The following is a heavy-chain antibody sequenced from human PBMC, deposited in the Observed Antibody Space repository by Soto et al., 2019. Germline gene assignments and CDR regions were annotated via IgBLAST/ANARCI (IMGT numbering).Heavy chain of an antibody. J-gene: IGHJ6*02. CDR2: ISSSGYI. V-gene: IGHV3-21*01. CDR3: AGDCSGGSCYPGMGV. D-gene: IGHD2-15*01. CDR1: GFNFNSYT. Sequence: GGSLRLSCAASGFNFNSYTINWVRQAPGKRLEWLSSISSSGYIFSTDSVRGRFTISRDNAKNSVYLQINSLRAEDTAVYFCAGDCSGGSCYPGMGVWRQGTTVTVSS.